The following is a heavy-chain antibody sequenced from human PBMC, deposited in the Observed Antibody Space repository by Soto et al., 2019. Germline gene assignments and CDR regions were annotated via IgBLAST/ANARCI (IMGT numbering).Heavy chain of an antibody. CDR2: IWYDGSNK. D-gene: IGHD6-13*01. CDR3: AGMNPYRQQLVLRDYYYGMDV. Sequence: QVQLVESWGGVVQPGRSLRLSCAASGFTFSSYGMHWVRQAPGKGLEWVAVIWYDGSNKYYADSVKGRFTISRDNSKNTLYLQMNSLRAEDTAVYYCAGMNPYRQQLVLRDYYYGMDVWGQGTTVTVSS. J-gene: IGHJ6*02. V-gene: IGHV3-33*01. CDR1: GFTFSSYG.